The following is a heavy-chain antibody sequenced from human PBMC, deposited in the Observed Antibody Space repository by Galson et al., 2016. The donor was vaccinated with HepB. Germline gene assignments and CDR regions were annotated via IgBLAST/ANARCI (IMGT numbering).Heavy chain of an antibody. D-gene: IGHD3-10*01. CDR1: GFIFSDYY. V-gene: IGHV3-11*06. J-gene: IGHJ4*02. CDR2: ISSQSTHT. Sequence: SLRLSCAASGFIFSDYYMGWIRQAPGKGLEWVASISSQSTHTNYADSVKGRFNISRDNAKKSLYLQMNSLRVEDTAVYSCVRLRYGSWFYVDWGQGSLVSVSS. CDR3: VRLRYGSWFYVD.